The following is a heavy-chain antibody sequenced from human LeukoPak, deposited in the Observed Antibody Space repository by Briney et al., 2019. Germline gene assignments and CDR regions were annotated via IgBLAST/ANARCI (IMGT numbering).Heavy chain of an antibody. D-gene: IGHD3-16*02. CDR1: GFTFSSYS. J-gene: IGHJ3*02. V-gene: IGHV3-21*01. CDR2: ISSSSSYI. CDR3: ARDKNDYVWGSYRFSALDI. Sequence: GGSLRLSCAASGFTFSSYSMNWVRQAPGKGLEWVSSISSSSSYIYYADSVKGRFTISRDNAKNSLYLQMNSLRAEDTAVYYCARDKNDYVWGSYRFSALDIWGQGTMVTVSS.